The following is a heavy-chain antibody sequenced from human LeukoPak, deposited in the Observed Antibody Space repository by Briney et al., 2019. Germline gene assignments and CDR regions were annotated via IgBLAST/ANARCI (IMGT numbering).Heavy chain of an antibody. CDR3: SRHQGGGTALTDY. J-gene: IGHJ4*02. CDR1: GYRFTSYW. Sequence: GESLKISCQVSGYRFTSYWTGWVRPMPGKGLEWMGFIYPGDSDTRYNPSFQGQVTISADKSTNTAYLQWSSLKASDTAMYYCSRHQGGGTALTDYWGQGTPVTVSS. V-gene: IGHV5-51*01. D-gene: IGHD1-1*01. CDR2: IYPGDSDT.